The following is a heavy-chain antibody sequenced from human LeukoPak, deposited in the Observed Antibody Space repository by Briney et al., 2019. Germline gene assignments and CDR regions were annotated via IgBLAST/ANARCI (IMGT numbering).Heavy chain of an antibody. CDR1: GDSVSSNSAA. D-gene: IGHD5-18*01. CDR3: AREKRVRGYSYGVDY. Sequence: SQTLSLTCAIFGDSVSSNSAAWHWIRQSPSRGLEWLGRTYYRSKWYNDYAVSVKSRITINPDTSKNQFSLQLNSVTPEDTAVYYCAREKRVRGYSYGVDYWGQGTLVTVSS. V-gene: IGHV6-1*01. CDR2: TYYRSKWYN. J-gene: IGHJ4*02.